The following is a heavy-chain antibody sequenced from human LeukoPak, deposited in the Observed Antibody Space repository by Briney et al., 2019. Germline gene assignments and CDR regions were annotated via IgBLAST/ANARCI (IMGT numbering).Heavy chain of an antibody. CDR1: GFTFSSYT. V-gene: IGHV3-21*01. CDR3: ARDRDVPAIGMDV. J-gene: IGHJ6*02. Sequence: GGSLRLSCAASGFTFSSYTMNWVRQAPGKGLEWVSSISSSSTYIYYADSVKGRFTISRDNAKNSLYLQMNSLRAEDTAVYYCARDRDVPAIGMDVWGQGTTVTVSS. CDR2: ISSSSTYI.